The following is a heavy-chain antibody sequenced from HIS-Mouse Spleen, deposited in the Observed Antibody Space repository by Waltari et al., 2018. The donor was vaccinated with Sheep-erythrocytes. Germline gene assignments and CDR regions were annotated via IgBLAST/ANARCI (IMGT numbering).Heavy chain of an antibody. CDR2: ISSSSSYI. CDR3: ARDSTSDAFDI. V-gene: IGHV3-21*01. D-gene: IGHD6-6*01. J-gene: IGHJ3*02. Sequence: VQLVEYGGGVVQPGRSLRLSGAAFGVPLSSSRMHWVRPAPGKGLEWVSAISSSSSYIYYADSVKGRFTISRDNAKNSLYLQMNSLRAEDTAVYYCARDSTSDAFDIWGQGTMVTVSS. CDR1: GVPLSSSR.